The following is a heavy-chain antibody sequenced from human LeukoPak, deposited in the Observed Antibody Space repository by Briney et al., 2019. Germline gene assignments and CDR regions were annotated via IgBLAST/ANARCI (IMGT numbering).Heavy chain of an antibody. D-gene: IGHD1-26*01. CDR3: ATDRGSSPFDY. CDR2: IGSDNKP. Sequence: GGSLRLSCEASGFTFSAYAMTWVRQAPGKGLEWVSSIGSDNKPRYSESVKGRFAISRDNSKNTLYLQMNSLRAEDTAVYYCATDRGSSPFDYWGQGTLVAVSS. CDR1: GFTFSAYA. V-gene: IGHV3-23*01. J-gene: IGHJ4*02.